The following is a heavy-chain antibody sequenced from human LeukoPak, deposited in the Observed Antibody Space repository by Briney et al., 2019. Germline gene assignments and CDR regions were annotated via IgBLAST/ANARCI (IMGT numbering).Heavy chain of an antibody. D-gene: IGHD2-8*01. Sequence: KASETLSLTCAVSGGSISSSYYWSWIRQPPGKGLEWIGYIYDSVTTKYNPSLRSRVTISVDTSKNQFSLNLSSVTAADTAVYYCARRLYDGFDIWGQGTMVTVSS. J-gene: IGHJ3*02. V-gene: IGHV4-61*01. CDR1: GGSISSSYY. CDR3: ARRLYDGFDI. CDR2: IYDSVTT.